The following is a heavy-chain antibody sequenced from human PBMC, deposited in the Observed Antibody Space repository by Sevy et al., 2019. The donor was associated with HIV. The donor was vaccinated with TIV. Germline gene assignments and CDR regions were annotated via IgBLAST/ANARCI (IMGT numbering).Heavy chain of an antibody. CDR2: IGAYNGNR. CDR3: ARVPTYYYGSATYFES. J-gene: IGHJ4*02. V-gene: IGHV1-18*01. D-gene: IGHD3-10*01. CDR1: GYTFASEG. Sequence: ASVKVSCRASGYTFASEGISWVRQAPGQGLEWMGWIGAYNGNRNSAQKFQARVTMTIDTSTSIAFMELRSLRSDDTAVYYCARVPTYYYGSATYFESWGQGTLVTVSS.